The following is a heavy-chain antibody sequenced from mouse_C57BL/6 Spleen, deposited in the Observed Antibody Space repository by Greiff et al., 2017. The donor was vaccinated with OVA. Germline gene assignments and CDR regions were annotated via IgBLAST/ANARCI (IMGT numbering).Heavy chain of an antibody. V-gene: IGHV14-4*01. Sequence: EVQLQQSGAELVRPGASVKLSCTASGFNIKDDYMHWVQQRPEQGLEWIGWIDPENGDTEYASKFQGKATITADTSSTTAYLQLSSLTSEDTAVYYCTTGREGDYGWFAYWGQGTLVTVSA. CDR2: IDPENGDT. D-gene: IGHD2-4*01. CDR1: GFNIKDDY. CDR3: TTGREGDYGWFAY. J-gene: IGHJ3*01.